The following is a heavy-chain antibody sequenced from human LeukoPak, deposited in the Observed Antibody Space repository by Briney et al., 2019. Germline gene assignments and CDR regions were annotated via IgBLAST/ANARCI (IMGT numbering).Heavy chain of an antibody. CDR2: IYYTGST. V-gene: IGHV4-59*12. CDR3: ARDPATADFDY. D-gene: IGHD2-2*01. J-gene: IGHJ4*02. CDR1: GGSMSTYY. Sequence: SETLSLTCTVSGGSMSTYYWSWIRQPPGKGLEWIGYIYYTGSTDYNPSLKSRVTISVDTSKNQFSLNLSSVTAADTAMYYCARDPATADFDYWGQGTLVTVSS.